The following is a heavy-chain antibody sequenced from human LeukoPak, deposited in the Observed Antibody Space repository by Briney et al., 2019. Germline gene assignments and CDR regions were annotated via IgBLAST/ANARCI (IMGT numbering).Heavy chain of an antibody. J-gene: IGHJ2*01. CDR2: ISAYNGNT. CDR3: ARDWDGVAAAGTDWYFDL. Sequence: GASVKVSCKASGYTFTSYGISWVRQAPGQGLEWMGWISAYNGNTNYAQKLQGRVTMTTDTSTSTAYMELRSPRSDDTAVYYCARDWDGVAAAGTDWYFDLWGRGTLVTVSS. D-gene: IGHD6-13*01. V-gene: IGHV1-18*01. CDR1: GYTFTSYG.